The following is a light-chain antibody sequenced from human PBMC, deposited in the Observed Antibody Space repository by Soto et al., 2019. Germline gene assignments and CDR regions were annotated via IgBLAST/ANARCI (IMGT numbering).Light chain of an antibody. V-gene: IGLV1-44*01. Sequence: QSVLTQPPSASGTPGQRVTISCSGSSCNIGSNTVNWYQQLPGAAPKLLVHNNNHRPSGVPDRFSGSKSGTSASLAISGLQSEDEADYFCASWDDGLDGYFVFGPGTKVTVL. CDR3: ASWDDGLDGYFV. CDR1: SCNIGSNT. J-gene: IGLJ1*01. CDR2: NNN.